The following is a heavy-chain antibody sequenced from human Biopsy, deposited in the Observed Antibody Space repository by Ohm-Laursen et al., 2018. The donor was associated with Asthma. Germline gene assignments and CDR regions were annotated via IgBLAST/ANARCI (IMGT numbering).Heavy chain of an antibody. Sequence: VASVKVSCKISGYSLTDLSMHWVRQAPGQGLEWMGGHDREEGGTVNARRFQGRVTMTEDTSTDTAYMELSSLSSDDTAVYYCASDFPKDYVRYNFQFWGQGTLVTVSS. V-gene: IGHV1-24*01. J-gene: IGHJ4*02. CDR1: GYSLTDLS. CDR2: HDREEGGT. CDR3: ASDFPKDYVRYNFQF. D-gene: IGHD4-17*01.